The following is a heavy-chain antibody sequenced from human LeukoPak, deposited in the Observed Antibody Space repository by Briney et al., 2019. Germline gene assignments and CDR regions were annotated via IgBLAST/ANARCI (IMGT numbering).Heavy chain of an antibody. Sequence: SETLSLTCAVYGGSFSGYYWSWIRQPPGKGLEWIGEINHSGSTNYNLSLKSRVTISVDTSKNQFSLKLSSVTAADTAVYYCARMQKDDFWSGYYSDYWGQGTLVTVSS. CDR3: ARMQKDDFWSGYYSDY. V-gene: IGHV4-34*01. D-gene: IGHD3-3*01. CDR1: GGSFSGYY. CDR2: INHSGST. J-gene: IGHJ4*02.